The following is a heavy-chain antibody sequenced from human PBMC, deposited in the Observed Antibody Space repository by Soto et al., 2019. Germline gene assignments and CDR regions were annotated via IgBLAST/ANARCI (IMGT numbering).Heavy chain of an antibody. Sequence: EMRLVESGGGLVQPGRSLRLSCATSGFTFSSYSMNWVRQAPGKGLEWVSHISTGSRTIYYADSVKGRFTISRDNAKTSLYLQMKSLRAEDTAVYYCARLYCGGGSCYSGDAFDIWGQGTMVTVSS. J-gene: IGHJ3*02. CDR1: GFTFSSYS. V-gene: IGHV3-48*01. CDR2: ISTGSRTI. CDR3: ARLYCGGGSCYSGDAFDI. D-gene: IGHD2-15*01.